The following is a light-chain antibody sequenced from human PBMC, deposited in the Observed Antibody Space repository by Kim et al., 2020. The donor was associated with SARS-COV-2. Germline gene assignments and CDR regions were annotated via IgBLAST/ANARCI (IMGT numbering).Light chain of an antibody. CDR2: DVS. V-gene: IGLV2-14*03. CDR1: SSDVGSYNH. CDR3: ASYTSSTTVA. J-gene: IGLJ2*01. Sequence: GQSFTISCTGTSSDVGSYNHVSWHQQHPGKAPKVMIYDVSNRPSGVSNRFSGSKSGNTASLTISGLQAEDEADYYCASYTSSTTVAFGGGTQLTVL.